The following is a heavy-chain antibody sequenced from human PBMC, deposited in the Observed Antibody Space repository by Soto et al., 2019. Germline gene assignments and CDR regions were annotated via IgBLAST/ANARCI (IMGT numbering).Heavy chain of an antibody. D-gene: IGHD6-25*01. Sequence: GESLKLSCNGSGYSFTSYCISCVLQMPGKGLEWMGRIDPSDSYTNYSPSFQGHVTISADKSISTAYLQWSSLKASDTAMYYCARQRESGAFDIWGQGTMVTVSS. V-gene: IGHV5-10-1*01. CDR1: GYSFTSYC. CDR3: ARQRESGAFDI. CDR2: IDPSDSYT. J-gene: IGHJ3*02.